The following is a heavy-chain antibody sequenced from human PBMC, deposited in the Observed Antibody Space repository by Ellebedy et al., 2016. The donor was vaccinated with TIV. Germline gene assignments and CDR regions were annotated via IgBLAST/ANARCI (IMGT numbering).Heavy chain of an antibody. CDR2: IRFDGSNK. V-gene: IGHV3-30*02. D-gene: IGHD4/OR15-4a*01. CDR3: AKEFPQQVLTYYYYGMDV. CDR1: GFTFSSYG. Sequence: GESLKISCTASGFTFSSYGMHWVRQAPGKGLEWVAFIRFDGSNKYYADSVNGRFTISRDNSKNTLGLQMNSLRAEDTAVYYCAKEFPQQVLTYYYYGMDVWGQGTTVTVSS. J-gene: IGHJ6*02.